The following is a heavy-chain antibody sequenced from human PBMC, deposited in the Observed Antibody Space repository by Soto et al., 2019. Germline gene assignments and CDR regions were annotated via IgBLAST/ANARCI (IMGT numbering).Heavy chain of an antibody. CDR2: ITGSSDRI. J-gene: IGHJ4*02. V-gene: IGHV3-48*02. CDR1: GFTFSVYS. Sequence: EVHLVESGGGLVQPGGSLRLSCAASGFTFSVYSMNWVRQAPGEGLHWVSYITGSSDRILFADSVKGRFTVSRDNAKNSLYLQMNSLRDDDTGVYYCTTTNGHLNHWGQGTLVSVSS. D-gene: IGHD2-8*01. CDR3: TTTNGHLNH.